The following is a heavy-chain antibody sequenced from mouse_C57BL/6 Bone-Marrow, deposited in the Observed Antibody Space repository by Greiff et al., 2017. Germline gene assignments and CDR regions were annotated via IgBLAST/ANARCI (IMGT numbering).Heavy chain of an antibody. CDR3: SRQVATRLASKYFDV. V-gene: IGHV5-9*01. D-gene: IGHD1-1*01. J-gene: IGHJ1*03. Sequence: DVLLVESGGGLVKPGGSLKLSCAASGFTFSSYSMTWVRQTPGKRLQWVAAISGGGGNTYYPDSVKGRATISRDNDKNIVYLQLSSLRSEDTALYYSSRQVATRLASKYFDVWGTGTTVTVSS. CDR1: GFTFSSYS. CDR2: ISGGGGNT.